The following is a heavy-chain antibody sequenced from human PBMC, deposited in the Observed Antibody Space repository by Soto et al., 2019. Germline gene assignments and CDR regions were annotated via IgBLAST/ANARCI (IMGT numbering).Heavy chain of an antibody. J-gene: IGHJ3*02. CDR3: ARDREGDIVVVPEGEAHDAFDI. CDR1: GYTFTSYG. Sequence: ASVKVSCKASGYTFTSYGISWVRQAPGQGLEWMGWISAYNGNTNYAQKLQGRVTMTTDTSTSTAYMELRSLRSDDTAVYYRARDREGDIVVVPEGEAHDAFDIWGQGTMVTVSS. V-gene: IGHV1-18*01. CDR2: ISAYNGNT. D-gene: IGHD2-2*01.